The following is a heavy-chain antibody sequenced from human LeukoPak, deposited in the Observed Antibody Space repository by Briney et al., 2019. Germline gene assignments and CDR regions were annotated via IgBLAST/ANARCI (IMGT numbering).Heavy chain of an antibody. CDR1: GFTFRSYS. J-gene: IGHJ4*02. CDR2: ISSSSSYI. CDR3: ARAPSGPVVVVAATSY. D-gene: IGHD2-15*01. V-gene: IGHV3-21*01. Sequence: GGSLRLSCAASGFTFRSYSMNWVRQAPGKGLEWVSSISSSSSYIYYADSVKGRFTISRDNAKNSLYLQMNSLRAEDTAVYYCARAPSGPVVVVAATSYWGQGTLVTVSS.